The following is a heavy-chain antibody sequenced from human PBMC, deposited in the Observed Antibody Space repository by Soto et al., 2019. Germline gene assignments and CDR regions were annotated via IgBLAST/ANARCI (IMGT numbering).Heavy chain of an antibody. CDR1: GFTFSSYA. CDR3: ARESETSYYDSNWVFDY. CDR2: ISYDGSNK. Sequence: GGSLRLSCAASGFTFSSYAMHWVRQAPGKGLEWVAVISYDGSNKYYADSVKGRFTISRDNSKNTLYLQMNSLRAEDTAVYYCARESETSYYDSNWVFDYWGQGTLVTVSS. J-gene: IGHJ4*02. V-gene: IGHV3-30-3*01. D-gene: IGHD3-22*01.